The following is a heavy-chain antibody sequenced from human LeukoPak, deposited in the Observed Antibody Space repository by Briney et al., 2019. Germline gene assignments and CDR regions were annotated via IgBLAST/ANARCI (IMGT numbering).Heavy chain of an antibody. J-gene: IGHJ6*03. CDR3: ARAQRGYSYYYYYMDV. D-gene: IGHD5-18*01. V-gene: IGHV4-39*07. Sequence: PSETLSLTCTVSGGSISSSSYYWGWIRQPPGKGLEWIGSIYYSGSTYYNPSLKSRVTISVDTSKNQFSLKLSSVTAADTAVYYCARAQRGYSYYYYYMDVWGKGTTVTVSS. CDR2: IYYSGST. CDR1: GGSISSSSYY.